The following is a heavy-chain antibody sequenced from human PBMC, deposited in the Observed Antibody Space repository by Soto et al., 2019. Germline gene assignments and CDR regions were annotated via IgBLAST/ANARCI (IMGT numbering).Heavy chain of an antibody. D-gene: IGHD6-13*01. CDR2: IIPNNGIA. CDR3: ARGGSSWYNGPLDAFDI. J-gene: IGHJ3*02. CDR1: GWSMSGYP. Sequence: SLNLYRKTSGWSMSGYPVSWGSQDPGQGLEWMGRIIPNNGIANYAQKLQGRVTMTTDKSTSTAYMELRSLRSDDTAVYYCARGGSSWYNGPLDAFDIWGQGTMVTVSS. V-gene: IGHV1-18*01.